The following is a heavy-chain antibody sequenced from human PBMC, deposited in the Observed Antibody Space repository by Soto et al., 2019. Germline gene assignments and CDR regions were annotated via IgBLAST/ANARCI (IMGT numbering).Heavy chain of an antibody. CDR2: INAGNGNT. J-gene: IGHJ4*02. CDR1: GYTFTSYA. V-gene: IGHV1-3*01. CDR3: ARDVGFGLSDY. D-gene: IGHD3-10*01. Sequence: QVQLVQSGAEVKKPGASVKVSCKASGYTFTSYAMLWVRQAPGQRLEWMGWINAGNGNTKYSQKFQGRVTITRDTSASTAYMDLSSLRSEDTAVYYWARDVGFGLSDYWGQGTLVTVSS.